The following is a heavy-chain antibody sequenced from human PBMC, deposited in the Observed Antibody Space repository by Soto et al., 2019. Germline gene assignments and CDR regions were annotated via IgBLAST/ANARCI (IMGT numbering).Heavy chain of an antibody. V-gene: IGHV3-48*02. D-gene: IGHD2-15*01. Sequence: EVQLVESGGGLVQPGGSLRLSCAASGFTFSSYSMNWVRQAPGKGLEWVSYISSSSSTIYYADSVKGRLTISRDNAKNSLYLQMNSLRDEGTAVYYCARGRGCSGGSCYTGMGYWGQGTLVTVSS. CDR1: GFTFSSYS. J-gene: IGHJ4*02. CDR3: ARGRGCSGGSCYTGMGY. CDR2: ISSSSSTI.